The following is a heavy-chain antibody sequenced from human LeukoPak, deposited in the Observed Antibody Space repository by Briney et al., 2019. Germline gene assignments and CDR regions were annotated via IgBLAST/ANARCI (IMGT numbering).Heavy chain of an antibody. V-gene: IGHV3-48*03. J-gene: IGHJ4*02. D-gene: IGHD1-14*01. CDR3: ARLLTGVPDY. Sequence: TGGSLRLSYAASGFTFSSYEMKWVRQAPGKGLEWVSYISSSGSAIYYADSVKGRFTISRDNAKNSLYLQMNSLRAEDTAVYYCARLLTGVPDYWGQGTLVTVSS. CDR2: ISSSGSAI. CDR1: GFTFSSYE.